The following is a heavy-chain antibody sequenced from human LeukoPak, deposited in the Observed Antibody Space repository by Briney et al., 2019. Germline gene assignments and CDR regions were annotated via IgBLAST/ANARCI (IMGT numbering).Heavy chain of an antibody. J-gene: IGHJ4*02. D-gene: IGHD3-10*01. CDR2: ISGSGGST. Sequence: GGSLRLSCAASGFTFSSYGMSWVRQAPGKGLEWVSAISGSGGSTYYADSVKGRFTISRDNSKNTLYLQMNSLRAEDTAVYYCARQYGSGSYWFEYYFDYWGQGTLVTVSS. CDR3: ARQYGSGSYWFEYYFDY. CDR1: GFTFSSYG. V-gene: IGHV3-23*01.